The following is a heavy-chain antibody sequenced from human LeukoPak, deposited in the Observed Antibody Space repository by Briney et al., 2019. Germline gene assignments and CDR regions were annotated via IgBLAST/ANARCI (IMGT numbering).Heavy chain of an antibody. CDR3: ARRFDI. D-gene: IGHD3-10*01. CDR2: IGGSGANI. CDR1: GFTFSNYW. Sequence: GGSLRLSCAASGFTFSNYWMHWVRQAPGKGLEWVSHIGGSGANIYYADSVKGRFTISRDNAKNTLYLQMNSLRAEDTAIYYCARRFDIWGQGTMVTVSS. J-gene: IGHJ3*02. V-gene: IGHV3-48*01.